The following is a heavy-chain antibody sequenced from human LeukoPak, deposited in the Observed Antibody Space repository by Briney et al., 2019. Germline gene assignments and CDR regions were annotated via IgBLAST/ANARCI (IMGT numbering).Heavy chain of an antibody. CDR2: ISGSGGST. CDR1: GFTFSSYA. J-gene: IGHJ3*02. V-gene: IGHV3-23*01. Sequence: PGGSLRLSCAASGFTFSSYAMSWVRQAPGKGLEWVSAISGSGGSTCYADSVKGRFTISRDNSKNTLYLQMNSLRAEDTAVYYCAKSRDLPLDAFDIWGQGTMVTVSS. CDR3: AKSRDLPLDAFDI.